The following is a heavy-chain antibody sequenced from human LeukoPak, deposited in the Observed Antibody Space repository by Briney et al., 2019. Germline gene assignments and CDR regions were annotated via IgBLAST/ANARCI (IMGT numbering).Heavy chain of an antibody. D-gene: IGHD3-10*01. V-gene: IGHV3-21*01. Sequence: GGSLRLSCAASGFTFSSYSMNWVRQAPGKGLEWVSSISSSSSYIYYADPVKGRFTISRDNAKDSLYLQMSSLRAEDTAVYYCASIPRITMVRGVNPIDYWGQGTLVTVSS. CDR2: ISSSSSYI. CDR3: ASIPRITMVRGVNPIDY. J-gene: IGHJ4*02. CDR1: GFTFSSYS.